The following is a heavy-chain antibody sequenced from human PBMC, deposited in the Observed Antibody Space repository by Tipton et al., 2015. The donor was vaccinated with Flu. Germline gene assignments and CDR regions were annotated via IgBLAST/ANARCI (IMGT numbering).Heavy chain of an antibody. J-gene: IGHJ4*02. CDR3: ARGHTVTRLGLDY. D-gene: IGHD4-17*01. V-gene: IGHV4-59*01. CDR2: IYYSGST. Sequence: TLSLTCTVSGGSISSYYWSWIRQPPGKGLEWIGYIYYSGSTNYNPSLKSRVTISVDTSKNQFSLKLSSVTAADTAVYYCARGHTVTRLGLDYWGQGTLVTVSS. CDR1: GGSISSYY.